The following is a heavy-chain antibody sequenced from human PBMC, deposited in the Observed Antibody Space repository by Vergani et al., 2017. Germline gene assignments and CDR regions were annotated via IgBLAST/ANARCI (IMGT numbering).Heavy chain of an antibody. CDR1: GGSISSGSYY. D-gene: IGHD2-2*01. Sequence: QVQLQESGPGLVKPSQTLSLTCTVSGGSISSGSYYWSWIRQPAGKGLEWIGRIYTSGSTNYNPSLKSRVTISVDTSKNQFSLKLSSVTAADTAVYYCARDGVVPAAMETYYYYYGMDVWGQGTTVTVSS. J-gene: IGHJ6*02. CDR2: IYTSGST. V-gene: IGHV4-61*02. CDR3: ARDGVVPAAMETYYYYYGMDV.